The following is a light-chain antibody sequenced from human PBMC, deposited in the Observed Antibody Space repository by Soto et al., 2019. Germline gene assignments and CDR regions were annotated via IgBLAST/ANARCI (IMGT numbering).Light chain of an antibody. CDR3: ETWADRLGGPV. Sequence: QSVVTQAPSASGTPGQTVTISCSGSSSNLGRNYVYWYQHLPGTAPKLLIDWNDQRPSGVPDRFSGSKSGTSASLAISGLRSEDEAEFYCETWADRLGGPVFGGGAKLTVL. V-gene: IGLV1-47*01. J-gene: IGLJ2*01. CDR1: SSNLGRNY. CDR2: WND.